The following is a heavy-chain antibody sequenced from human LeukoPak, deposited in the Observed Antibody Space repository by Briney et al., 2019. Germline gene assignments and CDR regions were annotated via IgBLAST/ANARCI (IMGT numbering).Heavy chain of an antibody. V-gene: IGHV3-11*01. CDR2: ISRDGNII. D-gene: IGHD3-16*01. J-gene: IGHJ4*02. Sequence: GGSLRLSCAASGFSFSGHHMSWVRQVPGKRLEWLAYISRDGNIIVYADSVKGRFTISRDNAKQSVYLEMKSLRPEDTAVYYCARYVLLMDYWGQGTLVTVSS. CDR3: ARYVLLMDY. CDR1: GFSFSGHH.